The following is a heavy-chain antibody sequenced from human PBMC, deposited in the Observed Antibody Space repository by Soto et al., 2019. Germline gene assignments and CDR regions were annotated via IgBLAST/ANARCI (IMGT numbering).Heavy chain of an antibody. CDR3: EKAIRQRGYLDV. V-gene: IGHV3-23*01. CDR1: GFTFSSYA. Sequence: PGGSLRLSCAASGFTFSSYAMSWVRQAPGKGLEWVSAISGSGGSTYYADSVKGRFTISRDNSKNTLYLQMNSLRAEDTAVYYCEKAIRQRGYLDVWGKGTTVTGSS. J-gene: IGHJ6*03. CDR2: ISGSGGST. D-gene: IGHD1-1*01.